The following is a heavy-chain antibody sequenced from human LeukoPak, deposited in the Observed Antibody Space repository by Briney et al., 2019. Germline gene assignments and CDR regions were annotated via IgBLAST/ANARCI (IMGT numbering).Heavy chain of an antibody. CDR1: GYTFTSYY. CDR2: INPSGGST. J-gene: IGHJ5*02. CDR3: ARGIVVVTEGLGWGFDP. Sequence: ASVTVSCTASGYTFTSYYMHWVRQAPGQGLEWMGIINPSGGSTSYAQKFQGRVTMTRDTSTSTVYMELSSLRSEDTAVYYCARGIVVVTEGLGWGFDPWGQGTLVTVSS. V-gene: IGHV1-46*01. D-gene: IGHD2-21*02.